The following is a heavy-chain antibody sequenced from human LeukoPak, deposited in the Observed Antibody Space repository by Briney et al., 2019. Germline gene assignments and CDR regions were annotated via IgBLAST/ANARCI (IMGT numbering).Heavy chain of an antibody. J-gene: IGHJ4*02. V-gene: IGHV3-13*01. CDR3: AREVSGSYDY. CDR1: GFTFSSYG. D-gene: IGHD1-26*01. Sequence: GRSLRLSCAASGFTFSSYGMHWVRQATGKGLEWVSAIGTAGGTYYPGSVKGRFTISRENAKNSLYLQMNSLRAEDTAVYYCAREVSGSYDYWGQGTLVTVSS. CDR2: IGTAGGT.